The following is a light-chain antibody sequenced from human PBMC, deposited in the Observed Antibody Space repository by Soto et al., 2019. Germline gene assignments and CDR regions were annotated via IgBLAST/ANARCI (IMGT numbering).Light chain of an antibody. CDR2: GAS. V-gene: IGKV3-20*01. Sequence: EIVLTQSPATLSLSPGERGPLSCRASESVTNYLAWYQQKPGQAPRLLIYGASNRATGIPDRFSGSGSGTDFTLIISRLEPEDFAVYYCQQYGSSSRTFGQGTKVDIK. CDR3: QQYGSSSRT. CDR1: ESVTNY. J-gene: IGKJ1*01.